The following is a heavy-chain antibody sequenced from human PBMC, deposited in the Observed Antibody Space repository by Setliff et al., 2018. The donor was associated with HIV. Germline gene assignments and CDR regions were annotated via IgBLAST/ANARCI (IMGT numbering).Heavy chain of an antibody. V-gene: IGHV1-18*01. CDR2: ISAYSGDT. J-gene: IGHJ4*02. CDR3: ARDYRGELHF. D-gene: IGHD1-26*01. CDR1: GYIFTSYG. Sequence: ASVKVSCKASGYIFTSYGISWLRQAPGQGLERMGWISAYSGDTDYAQEGLGRITMTTDTSTKTAYMELRGLRSADTAVYFCARDYRGELHFWGQGTLVTVSS.